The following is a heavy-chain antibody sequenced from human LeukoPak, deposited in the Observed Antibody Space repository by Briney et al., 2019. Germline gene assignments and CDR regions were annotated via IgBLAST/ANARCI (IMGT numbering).Heavy chain of an antibody. CDR2: IKQDGSEK. J-gene: IGHJ4*02. D-gene: IGHD6-19*01. CDR3: AREPGIAVAGTDY. Sequence: GGSLRLSCAASGFTFSSYAMSWVRQAPGKGLEWVANIKQDGSEKYYVDSVKGRFTISRDNAKNSLYLQMNSLRAEDTAVYYCAREPGIAVAGTDYWGQGTLVTVSS. CDR1: GFTFSSYA. V-gene: IGHV3-7*01.